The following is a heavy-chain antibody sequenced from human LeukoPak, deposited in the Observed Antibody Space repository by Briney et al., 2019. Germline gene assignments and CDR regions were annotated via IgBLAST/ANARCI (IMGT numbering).Heavy chain of an antibody. D-gene: IGHD6-19*01. Sequence: GGSLRFSCAASRFTFSSYAMSWVRQAPRKGLEWVSAISGSGDSTYYADSVKGRFTISRDNSKNTLYLQMNSLRAEDTALYYCAKGGWLDDCGQGTLVTVS. CDR1: RFTFSSYA. CDR2: ISGSGDST. CDR3: AKGGWLDD. V-gene: IGHV3-23*01. J-gene: IGHJ4*02.